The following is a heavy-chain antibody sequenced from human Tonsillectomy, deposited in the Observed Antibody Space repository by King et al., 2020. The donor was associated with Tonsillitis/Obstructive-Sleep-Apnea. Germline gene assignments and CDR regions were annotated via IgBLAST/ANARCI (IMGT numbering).Heavy chain of an antibody. D-gene: IGHD6-6*01. J-gene: IGHJ6*03. CDR1: GFTFDDYA. CDR2: ISWNSGSI. V-gene: IGHV3-9*01. Sequence: GQLVQSGGGLVQPGRSLRLSCAASGFTFDDYAMHWVRQAPGKGLEWVSGISWNSGSIGYADSVKGRFTISRDNAKNSLYLQMNSLRAEDTALYYCAKAHSSSSFYYYYYYMDVWGKGTPVTVSS. CDR3: AKAHSSSSFYYYYYYMDV.